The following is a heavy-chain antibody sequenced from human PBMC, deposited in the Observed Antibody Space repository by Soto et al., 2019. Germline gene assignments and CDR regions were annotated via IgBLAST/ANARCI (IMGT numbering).Heavy chain of an antibody. CDR3: APYGSGIYYISRDQD. V-gene: IGHV4-34*01. Sequence: QVQLQQWGAGLLKPSETLSLTCAVYVGSFSGYCWSWIRQSPGKGLEWIGEIDHNGHTNYNPSLKSRVTISVDNSKHQFSLRLRSTTAADTATYYCAPYGSGIYYISRDQDRGQGTLVTVSS. D-gene: IGHD3-10*01. J-gene: IGHJ4*02. CDR2: IDHNGHT. CDR1: VGSFSGYC.